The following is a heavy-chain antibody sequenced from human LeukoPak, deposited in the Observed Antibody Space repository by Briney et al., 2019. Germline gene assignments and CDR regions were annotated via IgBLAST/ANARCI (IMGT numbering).Heavy chain of an antibody. D-gene: IGHD6-13*01. CDR3: ARHFGRYSSSWGFDY. J-gene: IGHJ4*02. CDR1: GGSISSGGYY. V-gene: IGHV4-61*08. Sequence: SQTLSLTCTVSGGSISSGGYYWSWLRQPPGKGLEWIGYIYYSGSTNYNPSLKSRVTISVDTSKNQFSLKLSSVTAADTAVYYCARHFGRYSSSWGFDYWGQGTLVTVSS. CDR2: IYYSGST.